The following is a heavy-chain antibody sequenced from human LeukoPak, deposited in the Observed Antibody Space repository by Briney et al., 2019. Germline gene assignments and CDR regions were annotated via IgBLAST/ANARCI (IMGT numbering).Heavy chain of an antibody. V-gene: IGHV3-23*01. Sequence: PGGSLRLSCAASGFTFSSYAMSWVGQAPGKGLEWVSAIGGSGGSTYYAGSVKGRFTISRDNSKNTLYLQMNSLRAEDTAVYYCAKDLNSGWSGDYWGQGTLVTVSS. CDR2: IGGSGGST. D-gene: IGHD6-19*01. CDR3: AKDLNSGWSGDY. CDR1: GFTFSSYA. J-gene: IGHJ4*02.